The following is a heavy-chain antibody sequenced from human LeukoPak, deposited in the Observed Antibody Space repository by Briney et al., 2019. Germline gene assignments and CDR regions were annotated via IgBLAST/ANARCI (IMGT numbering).Heavy chain of an antibody. V-gene: IGHV4-59*08. CDR2: IYYSGST. CDR3: ARHAKTAIDY. J-gene: IGHJ4*02. CDR1: GFTFSTYW. Sequence: GSLRLSCVDSGFTFSTYWMSWVRRPPGKGLELIGYIYYSGSTNYNPSLKTRVTISVDTSRNQFSLRLSSVTAADTAVYYCARHAKTAIDYWGQGTLVTVSS.